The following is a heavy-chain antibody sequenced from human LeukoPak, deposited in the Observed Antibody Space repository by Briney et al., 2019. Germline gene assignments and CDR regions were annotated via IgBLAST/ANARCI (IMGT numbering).Heavy chain of an antibody. CDR1: GDSITSSDHY. D-gene: IGHD3-10*01. V-gene: IGHV4-39*01. CDR3: ARHLYYSASAFWYIDL. Sequence: SETLSLTCTLSGDSITSSDHYWVWIRQSPGKGLEWIGSVSHSGNTYYKSSLRSRVTVSLDTSKSEFSLILTSVTAADTAEYYCARHLYYSASAFWYIDLWGRGTLVIVSP. J-gene: IGHJ2*01. CDR2: VSHSGNT.